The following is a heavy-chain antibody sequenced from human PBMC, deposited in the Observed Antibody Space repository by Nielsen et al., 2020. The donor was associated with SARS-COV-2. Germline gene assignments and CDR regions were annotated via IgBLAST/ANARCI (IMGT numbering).Heavy chain of an antibody. J-gene: IGHJ6*02. Sequence: SLKISCAASGFTFDDYAMYWVRQAPGKGLEWVSGISWNSGSIGYADSVKGRFTISRDNAKNSLYLQMNSLRAEDTALYYCANLHDYGMDVWGQETTVTVSS. CDR2: ISWNSGSI. CDR1: GFTFDDYA. CDR3: ANLHDYGMDV. V-gene: IGHV3-9*01.